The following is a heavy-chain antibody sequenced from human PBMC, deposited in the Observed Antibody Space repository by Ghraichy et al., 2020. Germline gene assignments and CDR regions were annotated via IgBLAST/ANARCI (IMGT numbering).Heavy chain of an antibody. D-gene: IGHD1-26*01. Sequence: GGSLRLSCAASGFTFSDYYMSWIRQAPGKGLEWVSYISSSGSTIYYADSVKGRFTISRDNAKNSLYLQMNSLRAEDTAVYYCARDSRAGATVGYYGMDVWGQGTTVTVSS. CDR3: ARDSRAGATVGYYGMDV. J-gene: IGHJ6*02. CDR1: GFTFSDYY. V-gene: IGHV3-11*01. CDR2: ISSSGSTI.